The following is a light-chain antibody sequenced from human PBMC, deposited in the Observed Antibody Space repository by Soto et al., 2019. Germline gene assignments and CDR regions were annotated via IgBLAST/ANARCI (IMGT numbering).Light chain of an antibody. CDR3: CSSTGSSTPVV. V-gene: IGLV2-14*03. CDR2: DVS. CDR1: SSDVGGYNY. Sequence: QSALTQPASVSGSPGQSITISCTGTSSDVGGYNYVSWYQQHPGKAPKLMIYDVSNRPSGVSNRFSGSKSGNTASLTISGLQAEDEAAYYCCSSTGSSTPVVFGGGTKLTVL. J-gene: IGLJ2*01.